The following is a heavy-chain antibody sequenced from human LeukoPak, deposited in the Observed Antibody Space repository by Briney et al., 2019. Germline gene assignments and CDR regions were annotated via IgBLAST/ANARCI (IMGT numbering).Heavy chain of an antibody. CDR2: IIPIFGTA. CDR1: GYTFTSYY. D-gene: IGHD6-19*01. V-gene: IGHV1-69*13. J-gene: IGHJ5*02. Sequence: ASVKVSCKASGYTFTSYYMHWVRQAPGQGLEWMGGIIPIFGTANYAQKFQGRVTITADESTSTAYMELSSLRSEDTAVYYCARDPIAVAGRGDDNWFDPWGQGTLVTVSS. CDR3: ARDPIAVAGRGDDNWFDP.